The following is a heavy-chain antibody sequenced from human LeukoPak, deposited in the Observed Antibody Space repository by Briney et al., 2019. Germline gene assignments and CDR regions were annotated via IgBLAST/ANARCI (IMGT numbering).Heavy chain of an antibody. CDR3: ARTPTYYYDSSGQPVDY. CDR2: IYYSGST. Sequence: SETLSLTCTVSGGSISSSSYYWGWIRQPPGKGLEWIGSIYYSGSTYYNSSLKSRVTISVDTSKNQFSLKLSSVTAADTAVYYCARTPTYYYDSSGQPVDYWGQGTLVTVSS. J-gene: IGHJ4*02. D-gene: IGHD3-22*01. V-gene: IGHV4-39*01. CDR1: GGSISSSSYY.